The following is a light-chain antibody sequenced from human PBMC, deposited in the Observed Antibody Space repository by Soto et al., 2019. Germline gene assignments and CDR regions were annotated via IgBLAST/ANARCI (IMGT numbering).Light chain of an antibody. CDR3: QQDNSYPWT. V-gene: IGKV1-5*01. Sequence: DIQMTQSPSTLSASVGDRVTITCRASQSISSWLAWYQQKPGKAPKLLIYDASSLESGVPSRFSGSGSGTEFHLTISSLQPDDFATYYCQQDNSYPWTFGQGTKVEIK. CDR1: QSISSW. J-gene: IGKJ1*01. CDR2: DAS.